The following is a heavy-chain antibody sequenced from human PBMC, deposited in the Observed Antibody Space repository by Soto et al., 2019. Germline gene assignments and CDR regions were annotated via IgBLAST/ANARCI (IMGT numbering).Heavy chain of an antibody. CDR1: GGTIRSYD. CDR2: IYYSGST. D-gene: IGHD3-10*01. J-gene: IGHJ4*02. V-gene: IGHV4-59*01. CDR3: ARGGGFGEFFDY. Sequence: SETQSLTCTVSGGTIRSYDWSWIRQPPGKGLEWIGYIYYSGSTNYNPSLKSRVTISVDTSKNQFSLKLSSVTAADTAVYYCARGGGFGEFFDYWGQGTLVTVSS.